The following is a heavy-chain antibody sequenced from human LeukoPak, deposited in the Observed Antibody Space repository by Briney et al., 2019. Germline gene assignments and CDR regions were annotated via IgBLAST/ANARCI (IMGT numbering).Heavy chain of an antibody. J-gene: IGHJ4*02. D-gene: IGHD6-19*01. CDR2: IYSGGST. CDR1: EFSVGSNY. V-gene: IGHV3-66*01. CDR3: ASMLSSGWVDSPFDY. Sequence: GSLRLSCAASEFSVGSNYMTWVRQAPGKGLEWVSLIYSGGSTYYADSVKGRFTISRDNSKNTLYLQMNSLRAEDTAVYYCASMLSSGWVDSPFDYWGQGTLVTVSS.